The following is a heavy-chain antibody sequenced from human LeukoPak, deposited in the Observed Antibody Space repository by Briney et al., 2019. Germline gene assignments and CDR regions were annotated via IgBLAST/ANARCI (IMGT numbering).Heavy chain of an antibody. CDR1: GDSISRFY. D-gene: IGHD2-15*01. Sequence: PSETLSLTCTVSGDSISRFYWSWIRQPPGKGLEWIGYIYDSQTTNYNPSLKSRVYMSIDMSKNQFSLRLTSVTAADTAVYYCARGDTPRGYFSYWGQGTLVPVSS. V-gene: IGHV4-59*01. J-gene: IGHJ4*02. CDR3: ARGDTPRGYFSY. CDR2: IYDSQTT.